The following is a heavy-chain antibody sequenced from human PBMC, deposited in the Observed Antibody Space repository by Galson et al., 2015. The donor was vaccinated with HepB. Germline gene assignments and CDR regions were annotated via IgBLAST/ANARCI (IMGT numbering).Heavy chain of an antibody. CDR3: ARGRMGDY. D-gene: IGHD2-8*01. J-gene: IGHJ4*02. Sequence: SLRLSCAASTFIFSTYSMNWVRQAPGEGLEWVANIKQDGSEKYHVDSVKGRFTISRDNAKNSLYLQMNSLRAEDTAVYYCARGRMGDYWGQGTLVIVSS. V-gene: IGHV3-7*01. CDR1: TFIFSTYS. CDR2: IKQDGSEK.